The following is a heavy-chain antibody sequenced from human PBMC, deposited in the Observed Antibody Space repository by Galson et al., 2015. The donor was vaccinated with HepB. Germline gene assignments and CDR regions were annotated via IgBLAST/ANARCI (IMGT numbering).Heavy chain of an antibody. CDR2: IIPIFNTT. J-gene: IGHJ3*02. V-gene: IGHV1-69*01. CDR3: ARDPLYDFWSGGAFDS. CDR1: GGTFSSYG. D-gene: IGHD3-3*01. Sequence: SCKASGGTFSSYGISWVRQAPGQGLEWMGGIIPIFNTTNHAQKFQGRVTITADESTNTAYMELSRLRSDDTAVYYCARDPLYDFWSGGAFDSWGQGTMVTVSS.